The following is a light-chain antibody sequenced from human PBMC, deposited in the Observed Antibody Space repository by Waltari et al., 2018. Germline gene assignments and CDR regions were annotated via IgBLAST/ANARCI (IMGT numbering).Light chain of an antibody. CDR2: DAS. Sequence: DIQTTQSPSSLSASVGDRVTISCQASRDIKNFLNWYQQKPGKAPKLLIYDASNLEIGVPSRFSGRGSGTHFTFTISSLQPEDVATYYCQQYDDFPPYIFGQGTKVDIK. V-gene: IGKV1-33*01. CDR3: QQYDDFPPYI. J-gene: IGKJ2*01. CDR1: RDIKNF.